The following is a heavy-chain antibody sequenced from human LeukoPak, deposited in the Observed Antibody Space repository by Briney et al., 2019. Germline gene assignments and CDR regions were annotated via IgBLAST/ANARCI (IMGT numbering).Heavy chain of an antibody. CDR2: IYYSVST. Sequence: PSETLSLTCTVSGGSISSSSYYWGWIRQPPGKGLEWIGSIYYSVSTYYNPSLKSRVTISVDTSKNQFSLKLSSVTVADTAVYYCARRPAASEALDYWGQGTLVTVSS. J-gene: IGHJ4*02. V-gene: IGHV4-39*01. CDR3: ARRPAASEALDY. CDR1: GGSISSSSYY. D-gene: IGHD6-13*01.